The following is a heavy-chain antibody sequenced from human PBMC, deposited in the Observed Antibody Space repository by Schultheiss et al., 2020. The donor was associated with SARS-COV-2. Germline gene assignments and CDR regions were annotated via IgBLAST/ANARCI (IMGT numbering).Heavy chain of an antibody. J-gene: IGHJ4*02. D-gene: IGHD1-26*01. V-gene: IGHV4-4*07. Sequence: SQTLSLTCTVSGGSISSYYWSWIRQPPGKGLEWIGRIYTSGSTNYNPSLKSRVTISVDTSKNQFSLKLSSVTAADTAVYYCAKEKEWELPFDYWGQGTLVTVSS. CDR3: AKEKEWELPFDY. CDR1: GGSISSYY. CDR2: IYTSGST.